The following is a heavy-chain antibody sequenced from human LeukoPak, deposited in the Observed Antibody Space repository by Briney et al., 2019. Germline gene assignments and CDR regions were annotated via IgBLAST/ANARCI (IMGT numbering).Heavy chain of an antibody. Sequence: SVKVSCKDSGGTFSSYAISWVRQAPGQGLEWMGGIIPIFGTANYAQKFQGRVTITADESTSTAYMELSSLRSEDTAVYYCARAPLGATQGAFDIWGQGTMVTASS. D-gene: IGHD1-26*01. J-gene: IGHJ3*02. CDR1: GGTFSSYA. CDR3: ARAPLGATQGAFDI. CDR2: IIPIFGTA. V-gene: IGHV1-69*13.